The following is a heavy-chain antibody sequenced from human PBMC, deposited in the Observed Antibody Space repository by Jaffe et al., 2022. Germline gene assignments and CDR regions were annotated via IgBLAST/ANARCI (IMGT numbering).Heavy chain of an antibody. Sequence: QVQVMESGGGVVQPGGSLRLSCAASGFTFSRIGMHWVRQTPGKGLEWLSFIESDENKRYYADSVKGRFTISRDNTRNTIYVQMDSLRPEDTAIYYCAKDDPVLGVWGQGTLVTVSS. V-gene: IGHV3-30*02. J-gene: IGHJ4*02. D-gene: IGHD3-3*02. CDR2: IESDENKR. CDR3: AKDDPVLGV. CDR1: GFTFSRIG.